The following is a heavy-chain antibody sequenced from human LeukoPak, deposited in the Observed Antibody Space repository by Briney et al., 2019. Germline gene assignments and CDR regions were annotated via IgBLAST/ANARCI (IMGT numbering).Heavy chain of an antibody. CDR3: AKDDARGVTTQRTYYYYGMDV. V-gene: IGHV3-30*18. CDR2: ISCDGSNK. Sequence: GGSLRLSCAASGFTFSSYGMHWVRQAPGKGLEWVAVISCDGSNKYYADSVKGRFTISRDNSKNTLYLQMNSLRAEDTAVYYCAKDDARGVTTQRTYYYYGMDVWGQGTTVTVSS. CDR1: GFTFSSYG. J-gene: IGHJ6*02. D-gene: IGHD4-17*01.